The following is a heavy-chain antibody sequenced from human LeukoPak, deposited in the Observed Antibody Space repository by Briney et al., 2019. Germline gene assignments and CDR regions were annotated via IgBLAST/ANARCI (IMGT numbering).Heavy chain of an antibody. Sequence: PGGSLRLSCAASGFTVSSNYMSWVRQAPGKGLEWVSYIYSGGSTYYADSVNGRFTISRDNAKNSLYLQMNSLRAEDTAVYYCARGKAYYYDSSATICDYWGQGTLVTVSS. CDR3: ARGKAYYYDSSATICDY. V-gene: IGHV3-66*01. CDR1: GFTVSSNY. D-gene: IGHD3-22*01. CDR2: IYSGGST. J-gene: IGHJ4*02.